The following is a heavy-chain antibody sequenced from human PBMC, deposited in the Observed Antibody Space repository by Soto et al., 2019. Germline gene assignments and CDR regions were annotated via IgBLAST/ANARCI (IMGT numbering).Heavy chain of an antibody. J-gene: IGHJ3*02. V-gene: IGHV3-64*01. CDR3: ARDKALGYNSGWYSAFDI. CDR2: ISSKGGST. Sequence: PGGSLRLSCAASGFTFSSYAMHWVRQAPGKGLEYVSVISSKGGSTSYANSVKGRFTISRDNSKNTLYLQMGSLRADDMAVYYCARDKALGYNSGWYSAFDIWGQGTMVTVSS. D-gene: IGHD6-19*01. CDR1: GFTFSSYA.